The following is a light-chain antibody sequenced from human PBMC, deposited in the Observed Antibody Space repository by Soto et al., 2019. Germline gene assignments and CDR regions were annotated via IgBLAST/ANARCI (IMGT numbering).Light chain of an antibody. Sequence: DIQMTQSPSSLSASVGDRVTITCRASQSISSYLNWYQQKPGKAPNLLIYAASSLQSGVPSRFSGSGSGTDFTLTISSLQPEDFATYYCQQSYSTPPAFGGGTKVDI. CDR3: QQSYSTPPA. J-gene: IGKJ4*01. CDR1: QSISSY. CDR2: AAS. V-gene: IGKV1-39*01.